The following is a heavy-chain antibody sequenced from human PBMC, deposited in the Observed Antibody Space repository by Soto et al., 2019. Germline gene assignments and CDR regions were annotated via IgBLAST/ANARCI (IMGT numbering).Heavy chain of an antibody. J-gene: IGHJ4*02. D-gene: IGHD1-26*01. CDR2: INPYNANT. CDR3: AKGAGWEPEYYSAY. CDR1: GYTFTSYG. V-gene: IGHV1-18*01. Sequence: QVQLVQSGAEVKKPGASVKVSCKASGYTFTSYGIIWVRQAPGQGLEWMGWINPYNANTKYAQKVQGRVTMTTDTATSTAYMELTSLRSDDTAVYYCAKGAGWEPEYYSAYWGQGTLVTVSS.